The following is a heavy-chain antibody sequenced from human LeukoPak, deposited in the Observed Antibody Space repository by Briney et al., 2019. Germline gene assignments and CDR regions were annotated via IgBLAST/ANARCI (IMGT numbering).Heavy chain of an antibody. CDR2: IYTSGST. CDR3: ARGRAVYDIFMDV. J-gene: IGHJ6*03. V-gene: IGHV4-61*02. CDR1: GGSISSGSYY. D-gene: IGHD3-9*01. Sequence: SETLSLTYTVSGGSISSGSYYWSWIRQPAGKGLEWIGRIYTSGSTNYNPSLKSRVTISVDTSKNQFSLKLSSVTAADTAVYYCARGRAVYDIFMDVWGKGTTVTVSS.